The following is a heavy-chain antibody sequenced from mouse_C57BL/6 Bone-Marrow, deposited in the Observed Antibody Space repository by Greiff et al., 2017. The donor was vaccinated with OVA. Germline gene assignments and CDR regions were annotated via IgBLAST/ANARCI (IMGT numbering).Heavy chain of an antibody. CDR2: ISSGSSTI. CDR1: GFTFSDYG. D-gene: IGHD2-3*01. V-gene: IGHV5-17*01. J-gene: IGHJ4*01. Sequence: EVKLMESGGGLVKPGGTLKLSCAASGFTFSDYGMHWVRQAPEKGLEWVAYISSGSSTIYYADTVKGRFTISRDNAKNTLFLQMTSLRSEDTAMYYCARGVYDYYAMDYGGQGTSVTVSS. CDR3: ARGVYDYYAMDY.